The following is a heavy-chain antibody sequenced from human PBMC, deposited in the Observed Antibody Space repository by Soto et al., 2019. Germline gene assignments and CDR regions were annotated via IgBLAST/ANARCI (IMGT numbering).Heavy chain of an antibody. CDR3: ARDSSQGGFDY. Sequence: QVQLQESGPGLVKPSETLSLTCTVSGGSISSYYWSWIRQPPGKGLEWIGYIYYSGSTNYNPSLRGRDTISVDTSKNQFSLKLSSVPAADTAVYYCARDSSQGGFDYWGQGTLVTVSS. D-gene: IGHD6-6*01. CDR2: IYYSGST. CDR1: GGSISSYY. J-gene: IGHJ4*02. V-gene: IGHV4-59*01.